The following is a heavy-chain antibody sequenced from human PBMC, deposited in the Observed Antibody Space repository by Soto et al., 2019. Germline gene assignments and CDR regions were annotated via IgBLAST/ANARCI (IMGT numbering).Heavy chain of an antibody. Sequence: SETLSLTCAVYGGSFSGYYWSWIRQPPWKGLEWIGEINHSGSTNYNPSLKSRVTISVDTSKNQFSLKLSSVTAADTAVYYCARGTPDWYSSSWSHPLYGMGVWGQGTTVTVSS. CDR1: GGSFSGYY. V-gene: IGHV4-34*01. D-gene: IGHD6-13*01. CDR2: INHSGST. J-gene: IGHJ6*01. CDR3: ARGTPDWYSSSWSHPLYGMGV.